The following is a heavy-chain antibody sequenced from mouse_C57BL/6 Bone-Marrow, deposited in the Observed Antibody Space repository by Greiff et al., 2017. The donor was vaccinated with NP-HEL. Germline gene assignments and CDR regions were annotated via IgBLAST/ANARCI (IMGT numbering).Heavy chain of an antibody. D-gene: IGHD1-1*01. CDR3: ASITTVVPLDY. Sequence: VQLQQPGAELVKPGASVKMSCKASGYTFTSYWITWVKPRPGQGLEWIGDIYPGSGSTNYNEKFKSKATLTVDTSSSTGYMQLSSLTFEDSAVYYCASITTVVPLDYWGQGTTLTVSS. CDR2: IYPGSGST. V-gene: IGHV1-55*01. J-gene: IGHJ2*01. CDR1: GYTFTSYW.